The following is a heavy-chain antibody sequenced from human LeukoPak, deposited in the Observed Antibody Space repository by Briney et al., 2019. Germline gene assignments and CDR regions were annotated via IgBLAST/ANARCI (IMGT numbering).Heavy chain of an antibody. D-gene: IGHD5-24*01. J-gene: IGHJ4*02. CDR3: AKGMGDAYNYRYYLDY. CDR2: ISSSSSTI. Sequence: PGGSLRLSCAASGFTFSSYSMNWVRQAPGKGLEWVSYISSSSSTIYYADSVKGRFTISRDNSKDTLYLQMNSLRAEDTAVYYCAKGMGDAYNYRYYLDYWGQGTLVTVSS. CDR1: GFTFSSYS. V-gene: IGHV3-48*01.